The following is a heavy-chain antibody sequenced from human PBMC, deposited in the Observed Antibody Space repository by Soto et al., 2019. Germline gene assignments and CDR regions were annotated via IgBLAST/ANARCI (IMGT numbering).Heavy chain of an antibody. V-gene: IGHV3-53*01. Sequence: EMRLVESGGGLIQPGGSLRLSCEASGFTISGHNMAWVRQPPGKGLEWVSLIYDGDTTYYPDSVRGRFSISRDSSKNTLNLQMNSLRVEDTAVYYCVRDWGYNLGDWGQGILVTVSS. CDR2: IYDGDTT. CDR1: GFTISGHN. CDR3: VRDWGYNLGD. J-gene: IGHJ4*02. D-gene: IGHD5-12*01.